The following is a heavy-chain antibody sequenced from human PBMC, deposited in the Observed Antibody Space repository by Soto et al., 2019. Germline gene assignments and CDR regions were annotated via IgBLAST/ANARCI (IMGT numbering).Heavy chain of an antibody. J-gene: IGHJ4*02. CDR1: GFIFSTYA. CDR2: ISATGGSI. Sequence: GGSLRLSCVASGFIFSTYAMTWVRQAPGKGLEWVSTISATGGSIYYADSVKGRFTISRDNSKNTLSLRMSSLGADDTAVYYCAKAALQGYSYGYNSWGLGALVTVSS. D-gene: IGHD5-18*01. CDR3: AKAALQGYSYGYNS. V-gene: IGHV3-23*01.